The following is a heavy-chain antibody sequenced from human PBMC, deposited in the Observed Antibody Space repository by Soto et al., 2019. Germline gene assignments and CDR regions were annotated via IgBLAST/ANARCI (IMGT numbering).Heavy chain of an antibody. CDR2: IWHDGGNK. CDR1: GFTFSSYG. V-gene: IGHV3-33*01. J-gene: IGHJ4*02. CDR3: ARDGDANTGFGQHY. Sequence: GVSLRLSCAASGFTFSSYGMHWVRQAPGKGLEWVAFIWHDGGNKFYAESVKGRFTISRDNSKNTLYLQMTSLSAEDTAMYYCARDGDANTGFGQHYWGQGTLVTVSP. D-gene: IGHD3-16*01.